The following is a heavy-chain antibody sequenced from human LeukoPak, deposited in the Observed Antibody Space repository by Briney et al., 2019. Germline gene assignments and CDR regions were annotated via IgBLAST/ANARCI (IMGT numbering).Heavy chain of an antibody. Sequence: PGGSLRLSCAASGFTFSSYSMNWVRQAPGKGLEWVSSISSSSSYIYYADSVKGRFTISRDNARNSLYLQMNSLRAEDTAVYYCAREDSIAAAGADYWGQGTLVTVSS. CDR1: GFTFSSYS. V-gene: IGHV3-21*01. D-gene: IGHD6-13*01. CDR2: ISSSSSYI. CDR3: AREDSIAAAGADY. J-gene: IGHJ4*02.